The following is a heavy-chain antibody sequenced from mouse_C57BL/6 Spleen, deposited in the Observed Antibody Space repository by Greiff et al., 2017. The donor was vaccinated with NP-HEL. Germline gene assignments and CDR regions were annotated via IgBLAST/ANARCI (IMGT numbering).Heavy chain of an antibody. V-gene: IGHV1-53*01. CDR3: ARSRGSSYFYAMDY. CDR2: INPGNGGT. Sequence: QVQLQQPGTELVKPGASVKLSCKASGYTFTSYWMHWVKQRPGQGLEWIGNINPGNGGTNYTEKFKSKATLTVDKSSSTAYMQLSSLTSEDSAVYYCARSRGSSYFYAMDYWGQGTSVTVSS. CDR1: GYTFTSYW. J-gene: IGHJ4*01. D-gene: IGHD1-1*01.